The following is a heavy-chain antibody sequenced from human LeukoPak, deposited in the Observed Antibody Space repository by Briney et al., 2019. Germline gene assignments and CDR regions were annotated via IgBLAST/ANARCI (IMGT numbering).Heavy chain of an antibody. D-gene: IGHD3-22*01. Sequence: PGGPLRLSCAAWGFAFSTYTMNWAPHAPGKGLEWVATINSAATPTHYAFPVTRRISISRDIAQNIRYVQRNRLRRHDLAVYYCLRGDSSDVGGEGTLVTLSS. CDR3: LRGDSSDV. V-gene: IGHV3-21*06. CDR2: INSAATPT. CDR1: GFAFSTYT. J-gene: IGHJ4*02.